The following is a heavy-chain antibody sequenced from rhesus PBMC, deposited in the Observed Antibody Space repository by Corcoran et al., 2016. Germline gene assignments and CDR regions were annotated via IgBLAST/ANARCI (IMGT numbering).Heavy chain of an antibody. CDR2: INGNSGSN. V-gene: IGHV4-80*01. J-gene: IGHJ4*01. CDR3: ARYPSYSGSWDY. D-gene: IGHD6-25*01. Sequence: QVHLQESGPGLVKPSEPLSLTCAVSGGSFSSYWLSWIRQPPGQGLEWIGEINGNSGSNNYNPSLKSRVTISKDASKNQFSLKLSSVTAADTAVYYCARYPSYSGSWDYWGQGVLVTVSS. CDR1: GGSFSSYW.